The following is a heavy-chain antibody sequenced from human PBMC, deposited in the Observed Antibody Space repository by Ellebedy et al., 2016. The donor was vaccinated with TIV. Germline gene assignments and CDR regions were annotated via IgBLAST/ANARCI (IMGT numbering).Heavy chain of an antibody. CDR1: GYSISSGYY. V-gene: IGHV4-38-2*02. Sequence: SETLSLTCTVSGYSISSGYYWGWIRQPPGKGLEWIGIIYHSGNTYYNPSLKSRVTIPVDTSNNQFSLKLSSVTASDTAVYYCARQGYSGITRGCFDPWGQGTLVTVSS. D-gene: IGHD1-26*01. CDR3: ARQGYSGITRGCFDP. CDR2: IYHSGNT. J-gene: IGHJ5*02.